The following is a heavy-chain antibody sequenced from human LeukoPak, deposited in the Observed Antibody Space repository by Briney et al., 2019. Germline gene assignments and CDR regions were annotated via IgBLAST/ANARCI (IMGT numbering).Heavy chain of an antibody. V-gene: IGHV6-1*01. CDR1: GDSVSSNSAA. CDR3: ARIAVTRKYYYYYYMDV. D-gene: IGHD4-17*01. Sequence: SQTLSLTCAISGDSVSSNSAAWNWIRQSPSRGLEWLGRTYYRSKWYNDYAVSVKSRITINPDTSKNQFPLKLSSVTAADTAVYYCARIAVTRKYYYYYYMDVWGKGTTVTVSS. J-gene: IGHJ6*03. CDR2: TYYRSKWYN.